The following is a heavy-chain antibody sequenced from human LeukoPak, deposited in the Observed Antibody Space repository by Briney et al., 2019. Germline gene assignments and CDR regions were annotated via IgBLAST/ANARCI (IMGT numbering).Heavy chain of an antibody. CDR1: GYTLTELS. Sequence: ASVKVSCKVSGYTLTELSMHWVRQAPGKGLEWMGGFYPEDGETIYAQKFQGRVTMTEDTSTDTAYMELSSLRSEDTAVYYCATDLRRSGSYSQYWGQGTLVTVSS. D-gene: IGHD3-10*01. J-gene: IGHJ4*02. V-gene: IGHV1-24*01. CDR3: ATDLRRSGSYSQY. CDR2: FYPEDGET.